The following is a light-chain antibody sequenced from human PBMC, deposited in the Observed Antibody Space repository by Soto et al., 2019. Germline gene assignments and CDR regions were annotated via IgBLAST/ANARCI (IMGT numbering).Light chain of an antibody. CDR3: QQRSNWPPVIT. CDR1: QSFSGY. Sequence: DILLTQSPATLSLSPGERATLSCRASQSFSGYLAWYQQKPGQAPRLLIYDASKRVTGIPARFSGRGSGTDFTLTISSLEPEDFAVYYCQQRSNWPPVITFGQGTRLEIK. CDR2: DAS. V-gene: IGKV3-11*01. J-gene: IGKJ5*01.